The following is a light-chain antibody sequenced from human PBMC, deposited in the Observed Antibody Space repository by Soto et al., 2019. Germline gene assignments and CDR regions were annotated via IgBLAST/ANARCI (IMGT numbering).Light chain of an antibody. J-gene: IGKJ1*01. CDR2: QAS. Sequence: DIQMTQSPSTLSASVGDRVTIACRASQTISSCLAWYQQKPGKAPNLLIYQASSLESGVPSRFSGSGSGTEFTLAISSLQPDDFATYYCQQYYVNPWTFGQGTKVDIK. V-gene: IGKV1-5*03. CDR1: QTISSC. CDR3: QQYYVNPWT.